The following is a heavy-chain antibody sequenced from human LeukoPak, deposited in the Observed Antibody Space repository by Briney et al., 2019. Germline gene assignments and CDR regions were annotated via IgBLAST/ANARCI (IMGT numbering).Heavy chain of an antibody. J-gene: IGHJ3*02. CDR2: IKQDGSEK. CDR3: ARDGGAATHDAFDI. Sequence: PGGSLRLSCAASGFTFSSYWMSWVRQAPAKGLEWVANIKQDGSEKYYVDSVKGRFTISRDNAKNSLYLQMNSLRAEDTAVYYCARDGGAATHDAFDIWGQGTMVTVSS. D-gene: IGHD2-15*01. CDR1: GFTFSSYW. V-gene: IGHV3-7*01.